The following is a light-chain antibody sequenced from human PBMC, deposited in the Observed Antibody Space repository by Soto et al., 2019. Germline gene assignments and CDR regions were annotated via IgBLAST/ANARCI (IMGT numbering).Light chain of an antibody. Sequence: EIVMKQSPDTLYVSPGEGATLSCRASQSVRTKLAWYQQKAGQAPRLLIYGASTRATGIPDRFSGSGSGTEFTLTISSLQSEDFAVYYCQQYNSWPPITFGHGTRLEIK. CDR2: GAS. J-gene: IGKJ5*01. CDR1: QSVRTK. CDR3: QQYNSWPPIT. V-gene: IGKV3-15*01.